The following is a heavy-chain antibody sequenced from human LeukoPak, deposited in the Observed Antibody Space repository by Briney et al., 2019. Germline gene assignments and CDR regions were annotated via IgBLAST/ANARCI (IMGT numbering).Heavy chain of an antibody. CDR1: GGSFSGYY. CDR2: INHSGST. Sequence: SETLSLTCAVYGGSFSGYYWSWIRQPPGKGLEWIGEINHSGSTNYNPSLKSRVTISVDTSKNQFSLKLSSVTAADTAVYYCARPRLLYGSGPTLVWGPGTLVTVSS. D-gene: IGHD3-10*01. V-gene: IGHV4-34*01. CDR3: ARPRLLYGSGPTLV. J-gene: IGHJ4*02.